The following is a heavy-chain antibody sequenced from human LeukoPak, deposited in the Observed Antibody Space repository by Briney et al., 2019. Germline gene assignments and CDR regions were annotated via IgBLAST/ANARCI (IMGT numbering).Heavy chain of an antibody. CDR2: ISSSSSYI. CDR1: GFTFSSYS. J-gene: IGHJ6*03. D-gene: IGHD2-2*01. V-gene: IGHV3-21*04. Sequence: PGGPLRLSCAASGFTFSSYSMNWVRQAPGKGLEWVSSISSSSSYIYYADSVKGRFTISRDNSKNTLYLQMNSLRAEDTAVYYCAKDGCSSTSCYADYYYYYYMDVWGKGTTVTISS. CDR3: AKDGCSSTSCYADYYYYYYMDV.